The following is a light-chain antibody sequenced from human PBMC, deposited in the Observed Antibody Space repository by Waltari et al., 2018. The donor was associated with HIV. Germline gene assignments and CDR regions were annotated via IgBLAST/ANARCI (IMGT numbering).Light chain of an antibody. CDR3: SSYTPTSFVV. V-gene: IGLV2-14*01. J-gene: IGLJ2*01. CDR1: NSDLGTYTY. Sequence: QSALTQPASVSGSPGQSTTIPCFGTNSDLGTYTYASWYQQHPGKVPNLLIYEVANRPSGISHRFSGSKSGNTAYLTLSGLQAEDEADYYCSSYTPTSFVVFGGGTKLTVL. CDR2: EVA.